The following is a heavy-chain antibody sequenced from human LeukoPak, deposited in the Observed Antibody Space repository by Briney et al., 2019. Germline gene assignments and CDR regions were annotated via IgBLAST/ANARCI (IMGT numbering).Heavy chain of an antibody. CDR2: IFHSGST. CDR1: GGSISSSSHY. V-gene: IGHV4-39*01. CDR3: TRIGYDSSGYLPFDY. Sequence: SETLSLTCTVSGGSISSSSHYWGWIRQPPGKGLEWIGSIFHSGSTYYNPSLKSRVTISVDTSKNQFSLKLSSVTAADTAVYYCTRIGYDSSGYLPFDYWGQGTLVTVSS. J-gene: IGHJ4*02. D-gene: IGHD3-22*01.